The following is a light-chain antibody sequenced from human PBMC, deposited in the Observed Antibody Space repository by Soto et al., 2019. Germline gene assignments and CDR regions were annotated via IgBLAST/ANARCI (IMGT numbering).Light chain of an antibody. CDR2: AAS. J-gene: IGKJ1*01. CDR3: QQTYSTPPT. CDR1: QGISTY. V-gene: IGKV1-39*01. Sequence: DIHMTQSPSSLFASVGYRVTITCRASQGISTYLNWYQQKPGKAPKLLIYAASSLQSGVPSRFSGSGSGTDFTLPISSLQPEDFATYYCQQTYSTPPTFGQGTKVDIK.